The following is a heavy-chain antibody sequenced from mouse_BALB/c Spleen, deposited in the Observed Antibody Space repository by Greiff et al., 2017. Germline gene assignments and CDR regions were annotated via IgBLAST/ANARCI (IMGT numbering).Heavy chain of an antibody. J-gene: IGHJ3*01. Sequence: QVQLQQSGPGLVAPSQSLSITCTVSGFSLTSYGVHWVRQPPGKGLEWLGVIWAGGSTNYNSALMSRLSISKDNSKSQVFLKMNSLQTDDTAMYYCARELRLRSFAYWGQGTLVTVSA. D-gene: IGHD1-2*01. CDR2: IWAGGST. CDR1: GFSLTSYG. V-gene: IGHV2-9*02. CDR3: ARELRLRSFAY.